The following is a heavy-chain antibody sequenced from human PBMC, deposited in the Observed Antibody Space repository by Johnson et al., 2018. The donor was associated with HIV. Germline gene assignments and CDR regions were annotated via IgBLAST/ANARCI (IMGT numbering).Heavy chain of an antibody. CDR2: ISSSGNTI. CDR1: EFTFSSYD. J-gene: IGHJ3*02. Sequence: VQLVESGGGVVQPGGSLKLSCAASEFTFSSYDMHWVRQAPGKGLEWVSYISSSGNTIYYADSVKGRVTISRDNAKKSLYLQMNSLRAEDTAVYYCARDKGRGAVDIWGQGTMVTVSS. V-gene: IGHV3-48*03. CDR3: ARDKGRGAVDI. D-gene: IGHD3-10*01.